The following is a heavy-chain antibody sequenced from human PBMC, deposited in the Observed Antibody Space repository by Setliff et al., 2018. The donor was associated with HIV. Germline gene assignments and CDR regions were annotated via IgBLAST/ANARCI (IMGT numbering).Heavy chain of an antibody. CDR2: ISSSSSYI. Sequence: PGGSLRLSCAASGFTFSSYSMNWVRQAPGKGLEWVSSISSSSSYIYYADSVKGRFTISRDNAKNSLYLQMNSLRAEDTAVYYCAKDEGSGWYGLRYWGQGTLVTVSS. CDR1: GFTFSSYS. D-gene: IGHD6-19*01. J-gene: IGHJ4*02. CDR3: AKDEGSGWYGLRY. V-gene: IGHV3-21*01.